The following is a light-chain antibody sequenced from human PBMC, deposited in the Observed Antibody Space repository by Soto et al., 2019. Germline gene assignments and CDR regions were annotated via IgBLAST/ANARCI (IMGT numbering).Light chain of an antibody. CDR1: SSDVGVYNY. CDR3: SSYTYTDTFV. J-gene: IGLJ2*01. Sequence: QSVLTQPRSVSGSPGQSVTISCTGTSSDVGVYNYVSWHQQHPGKAPKLIIYDVNKRPSEVPDRFSASKSGNTASLTISGLQAEDEADYYCSSYTYTDTFVFGGGTKVTVL. CDR2: DVN. V-gene: IGLV2-11*01.